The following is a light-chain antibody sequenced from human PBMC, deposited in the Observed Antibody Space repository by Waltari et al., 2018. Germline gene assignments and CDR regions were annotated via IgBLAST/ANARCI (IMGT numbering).Light chain of an antibody. J-gene: IGKJ1*01. Sequence: DIVMTQSPDSLAVSLGERATINCKSSQSLLKSSYNKNDLAWYQQKPGQPPKLLIYWASIWESGVPDRFSGSGSGTDFTLTISSLQAEDVAIYYCHQYYNTFWTFGQGTKVEIK. CDR3: HQYYNTFWT. CDR2: WAS. CDR1: QSLLKSSYNKND. V-gene: IGKV4-1*01.